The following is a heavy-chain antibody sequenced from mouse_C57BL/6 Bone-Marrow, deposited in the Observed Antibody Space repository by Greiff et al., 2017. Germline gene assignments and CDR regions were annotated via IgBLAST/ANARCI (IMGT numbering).Heavy chain of an antibody. Sequence: EVKLQESGPGLVQPSQSLSLTCSVTGYSFTSGYYWNWIRQFPGNKLEWMGYISYDGSNNYNPSLKNRISITRDTSKNQFFLKLNSVTTEDTATYYCAIMVTSYFDYWGQGTTLTVSS. CDR1: GYSFTSGYY. D-gene: IGHD2-2*01. CDR3: AIMVTSYFDY. J-gene: IGHJ2*01. CDR2: ISYDGSN. V-gene: IGHV3-6*01.